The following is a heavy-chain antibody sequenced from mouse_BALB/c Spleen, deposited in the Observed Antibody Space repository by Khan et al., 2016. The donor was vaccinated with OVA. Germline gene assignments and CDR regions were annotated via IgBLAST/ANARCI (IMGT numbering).Heavy chain of an antibody. V-gene: IGHV1-7*01. D-gene: IGHD1-1*01. CDR2: FIPSTGYT. CDR3: ARRGRRWGFDY. Sequence: QVQLQQSGADLAKPGASVKMSCKASGYTFINYWIFWIKQRPGQGLQWFGYFIPSTGYTKYNQNFKDKATLTADISSSPAYMQLSSLTSEDTAVYYCARRGRRWGFDYWGQGTTLTVSS. CDR1: GYTFINYW. J-gene: IGHJ2*01.